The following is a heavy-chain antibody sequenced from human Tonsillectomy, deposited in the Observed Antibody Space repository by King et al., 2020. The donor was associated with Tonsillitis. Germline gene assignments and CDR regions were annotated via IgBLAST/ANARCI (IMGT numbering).Heavy chain of an antibody. V-gene: IGHV3-7*03. CDR1: GFTFNSYW. J-gene: IGHJ6*03. D-gene: IGHD5-12*01. CDR2: IKQDGSEK. Sequence: VQLVESGGGLVQPGGSLRLSCAASGFTFNSYWMSWVRQAPGKGLEWVANIKQDGSEKYYVDSVKGRFTISRDNGKNSLYLQMNSLRAEDTAVYYCARGHVNSGYDFYYYYYMDVWGKGTTVTVSS. CDR3: ARGHVNSGYDFYYYYYMDV.